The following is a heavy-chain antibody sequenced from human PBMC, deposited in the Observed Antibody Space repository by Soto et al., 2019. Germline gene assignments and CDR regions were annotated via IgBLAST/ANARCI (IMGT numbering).Heavy chain of an antibody. J-gene: IGHJ4*02. CDR2: ISGSGGST. CDR1: GFTFSSYA. D-gene: IGHD3-16*02. V-gene: IGHV3-23*01. CDR3: AKGADYDYIWGSYRYYFDY. Sequence: EVQLLESGGGLVQPGGSLRLSCAASGFTFSSYAMSWVRQAPGKGLEWVSAISGSGGSTYYADSVKGRFTISRDNSKNTLYLQMNSLRAEDTAVYYCAKGADYDYIWGSYRYYFDYWGQGTLVTVSS.